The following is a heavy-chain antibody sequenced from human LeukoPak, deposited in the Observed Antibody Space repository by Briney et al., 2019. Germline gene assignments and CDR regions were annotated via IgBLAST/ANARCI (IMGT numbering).Heavy chain of an antibody. CDR3: TRVPYSYGFSSDY. V-gene: IGHV3-48*01. CDR2: ISSSISTI. Sequence: PGGSLRLSCAASGFPFSTYAMNWVRQAPGKGLEWISYISSSISTIYYADSVKGRFTISRDNAKNSLSLQMNSLRAEDTAVYYCTRVPYSYGFSSDYWGQGTLVTVSS. D-gene: IGHD5-18*01. CDR1: GFPFSTYA. J-gene: IGHJ4*02.